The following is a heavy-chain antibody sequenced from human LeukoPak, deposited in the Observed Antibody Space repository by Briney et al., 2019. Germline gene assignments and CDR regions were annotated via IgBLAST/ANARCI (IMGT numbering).Heavy chain of an antibody. Sequence: SETLSLTCTVSGGSISSYYWSWIRQPPGKGLEWIGYIYYSGSTNYNPSLKSRVTISVDTSKNQFSLKLSSVTAADTAVYYCARDRQTIYSGSYLPNAFDIWGQGTMVTVSS. CDR3: ARDRQTIYSGSYLPNAFDI. CDR1: GGSISSYY. V-gene: IGHV4-59*01. CDR2: IYYSGST. J-gene: IGHJ3*02. D-gene: IGHD1-26*01.